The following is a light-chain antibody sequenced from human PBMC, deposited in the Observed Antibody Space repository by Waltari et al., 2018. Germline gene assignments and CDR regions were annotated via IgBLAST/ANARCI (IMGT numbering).Light chain of an antibody. J-gene: IGLJ3*02. CDR3: CSYAGSITFWV. CDR1: SRYAGGYNF. Sequence: QSALTQPRSVYGSPGQPVTLSCPGTSRYAGGYNFVSWYQHHPGKAPKLIIYDVTKRPSGVPDRFSASKSDNTASLTISGLQAEDEADYYCCSYAGSITFWVFGGGTKLTVL. CDR2: DVT. V-gene: IGLV2-11*01.